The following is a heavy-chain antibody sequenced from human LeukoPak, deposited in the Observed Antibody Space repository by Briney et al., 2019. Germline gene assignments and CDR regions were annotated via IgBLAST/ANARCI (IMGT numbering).Heavy chain of an antibody. CDR1: GFTFSSYA. D-gene: IGHD3-22*01. CDR3: ARNYYDSSGYSENYYYYYYGMDV. CDR2: ISYDGSNK. Sequence: QPGRSLRLSCAASGFTFSSYAMHWVRQAPGKGLEWVAVISYDGSNKYYADSVKGRFTISRDNSKNTLYLQMNSLRAEDTAVYYCARNYYDSSGYSENYYYYYYGMDVWGQGTTVTVSS. J-gene: IGHJ6*02. V-gene: IGHV3-30*04.